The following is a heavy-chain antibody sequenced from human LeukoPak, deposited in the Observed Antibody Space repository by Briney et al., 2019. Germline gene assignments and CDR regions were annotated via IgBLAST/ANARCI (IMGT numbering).Heavy chain of an antibody. CDR2: ISYDGSNK. V-gene: IGHV3-30*18. Sequence: GGSLRLSCAASGFTFSSYGMHWVSQAQGKGLEWVAVISYDGSNKYYADSVKGRFTISRDNSKNTLYLQMNSLRAEDTAVYYCAKDFGEQLELRLFDYWGQGTLVTVSS. D-gene: IGHD1-7*01. CDR3: AKDFGEQLELRLFDY. CDR1: GFTFSSYG. J-gene: IGHJ4*02.